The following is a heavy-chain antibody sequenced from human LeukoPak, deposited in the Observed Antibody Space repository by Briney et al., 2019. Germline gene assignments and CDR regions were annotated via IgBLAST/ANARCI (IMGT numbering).Heavy chain of an antibody. CDR3: ARDVEYVRYYDSSGSAFDI. Sequence: ASVKVYCKASGYTFTNYYMHWVRQAPGQGLEWMGWINPNSGGTNYAQKFQGWVTMTRDTSISTAYMELSRLRSDDTAVYYCARDVEYVRYYDSSGSAFDIWGQGTMVTVSS. J-gene: IGHJ3*02. D-gene: IGHD3-22*01. V-gene: IGHV1-2*04. CDR2: INPNSGGT. CDR1: GYTFTNYY.